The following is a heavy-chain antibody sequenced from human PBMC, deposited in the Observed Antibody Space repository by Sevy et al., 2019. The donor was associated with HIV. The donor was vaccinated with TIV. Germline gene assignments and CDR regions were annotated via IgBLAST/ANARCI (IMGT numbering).Heavy chain of an antibody. V-gene: IGHV1-2*06. J-gene: IGHJ4*02. Sequence: ALVKVSCKASGYSFSDYYMHWVRQAPGQGLEWMGRITPNSGATTYAQKFQGRVTMTRDTSISTAYMELRGLRSDDTAIYYCVTFSARRIWGQGTLVTVSS. CDR2: ITPNSGAT. CDR3: VTFSARRI. CDR1: GYSFSDYY. D-gene: IGHD1-26*01.